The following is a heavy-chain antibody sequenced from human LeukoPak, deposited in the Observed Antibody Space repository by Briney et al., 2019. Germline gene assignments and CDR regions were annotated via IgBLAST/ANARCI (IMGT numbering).Heavy chain of an antibody. Sequence: GGSLRLSCAASGFTFSTYEMNWVRQAPGKGLEWVSFISSSSTNIYYADSVKGRFTISRDNAKNALYLQMNSLRDEDTAVYYCARVSRGYDADEFDYWGQGTLVTVSS. CDR1: GFTFSTYE. D-gene: IGHD1-1*01. CDR3: ARVSRGYDADEFDY. J-gene: IGHJ4*02. V-gene: IGHV3-48*03. CDR2: ISSSSTNI.